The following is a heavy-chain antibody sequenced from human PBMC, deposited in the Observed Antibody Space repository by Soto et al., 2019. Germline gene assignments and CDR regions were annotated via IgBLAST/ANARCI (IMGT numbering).Heavy chain of an antibody. V-gene: IGHV3-53*01. CDR1: GLSVRNNY. J-gene: IGHJ6*02. D-gene: IGHD3-10*01. Sequence: EVQLEESGGGLIQPGGSLRLSCTASGLSVRNNYMSWVRQAPGMGLEWVSVIYNDGTTYYADSVKGRFTLSRDTPKNTLSLQMDSLRAEDTAVYYCVRPLPSGRNYGMDVWGQGTTVTVSS. CDR2: IYNDGTT. CDR3: VRPLPSGRNYGMDV.